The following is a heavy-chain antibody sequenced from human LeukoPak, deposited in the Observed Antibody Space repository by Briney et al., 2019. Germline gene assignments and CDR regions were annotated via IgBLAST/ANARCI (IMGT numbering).Heavy chain of an antibody. V-gene: IGHV4-34*01. D-gene: IGHD3-9*01. J-gene: IGHJ4*02. Sequence: SETLSLTCAVYGGSFSGYYWSWIRQPPGKGLEWIGEINHSGSTNYNPSLKSRVTISVDTSKNQFSLKLSSVTAADTAVYYCARRTRYFDRWGQGTLVTVSS. CDR2: INHSGST. CDR3: ARRTRYFDR. CDR1: GGSFSGYY.